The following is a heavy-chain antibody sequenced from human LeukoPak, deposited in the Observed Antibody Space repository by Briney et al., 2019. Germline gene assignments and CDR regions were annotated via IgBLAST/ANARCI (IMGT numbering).Heavy chain of an antibody. D-gene: IGHD6-19*01. CDR2: IFGSGGSA. CDR1: GFTFNSYA. CDR3: AKTTTGYSSGRYPGWPVDY. V-gene: IGHV3-23*01. Sequence: GGSLRLSCAASGFTFNSYAMYWVRQAPGKGLKWVSGIFGSGGSAHYADSVKGRFTISRDNSKNTVYLQMNSLRAEDTAVYYCAKTTTGYSSGRYPGWPVDYWGQGALVTVSS. J-gene: IGHJ4*02.